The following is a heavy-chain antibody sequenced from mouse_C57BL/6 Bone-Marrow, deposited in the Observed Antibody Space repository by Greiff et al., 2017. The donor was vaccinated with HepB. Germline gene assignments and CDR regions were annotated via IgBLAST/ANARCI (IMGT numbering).Heavy chain of an antibody. D-gene: IGHD1-1*01. Sequence: QVQLQQPGAELVKPGASVKVSCKASGYTFTSYWMHWVKQRPGQGLEWIGRIHPSDSDTNYNQKFKGKATLTVDKSSSTAYMQRSSLTSEDSAVYYCAIFGYYGSSYAMDYWGQGTSVTVSS. J-gene: IGHJ4*01. CDR2: IHPSDSDT. CDR3: AIFGYYGSSYAMDY. CDR1: GYTFTSYW. V-gene: IGHV1-74*01.